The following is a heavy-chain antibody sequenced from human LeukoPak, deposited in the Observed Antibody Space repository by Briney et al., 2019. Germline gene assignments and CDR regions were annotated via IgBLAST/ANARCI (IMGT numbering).Heavy chain of an antibody. Sequence: GGSLRLSCAASGFTFSNYGMHWVRQAPGKGLEGVALISYDGSNKYYADSVKGRFTISRDNSKNSLYLQMNSLRAEDTAVYYCAKDTQSYYYGSGSYYQNFDCWGQGTLVTVSS. J-gene: IGHJ4*02. CDR3: AKDTQSYYYGSGSYYQNFDC. D-gene: IGHD3-10*01. CDR1: GFTFSNYG. V-gene: IGHV3-30*18. CDR2: ISYDGSNK.